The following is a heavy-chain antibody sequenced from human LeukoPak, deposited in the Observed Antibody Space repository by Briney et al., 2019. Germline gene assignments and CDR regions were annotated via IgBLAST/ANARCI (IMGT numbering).Heavy chain of an antibody. CDR3: ARENSLARSGYLSFFDY. D-gene: IGHD3-22*01. CDR2: INPNSGGT. Sequence: ASVKVSCKASGYTFTGYYMHWVRQAPGQGLEWMGWINPNSGGTNYAQKFQGWVTMTRDTSISTAYMELSRLRSDDTAVYYCARENSLARSGYLSFFDYWGQGTLVTVSS. CDR1: GYTFTGYY. J-gene: IGHJ4*02. V-gene: IGHV1-2*04.